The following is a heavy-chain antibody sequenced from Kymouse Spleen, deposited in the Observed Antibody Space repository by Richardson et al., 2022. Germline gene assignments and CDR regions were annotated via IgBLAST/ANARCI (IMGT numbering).Heavy chain of an antibody. CDR1: GGSISSSSYY. D-gene: IGHD3-22*01. J-gene: IGHJ4*02. Sequence: QLQLQESGPGLVKPSETLSLTCTVSGGSISSSSYYWGWIRQPPGKGLEWIGSIYYSGSTYYNPSLKSRVTISVDTSKNQFSLKLSSVTAADTAVYYCARGRYDSSGFDYWGQGTLVTVSS. CDR3: ARGRYDSSGFDY. CDR2: IYYSGST. V-gene: IGHV4-39*01.